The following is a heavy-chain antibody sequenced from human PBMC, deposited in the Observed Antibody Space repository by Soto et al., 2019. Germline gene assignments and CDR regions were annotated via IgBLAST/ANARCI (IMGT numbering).Heavy chain of an antibody. J-gene: IGHJ3*02. CDR2: ISGSGGGT. V-gene: IGHV3-23*01. Sequence: EVQLLESGGGLVQPGGSLRLSCAASGFSFGSYAMSWVRQAPGKGLEWVSAISGSGGGTNYADSVKGRVTISRDNSENKLFLQMNSLRAEDTAVYYCAKVWYCSRTSCPDAFDIWGQGTMVTVSS. CDR3: AKVWYCSRTSCPDAFDI. CDR1: GFSFGSYA. D-gene: IGHD2-2*01.